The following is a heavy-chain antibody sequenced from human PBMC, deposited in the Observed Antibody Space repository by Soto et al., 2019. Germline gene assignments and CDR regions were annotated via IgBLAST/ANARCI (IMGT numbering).Heavy chain of an antibody. CDR3: ARVGFDYGSGRMDV. V-gene: IGHV3-74*01. D-gene: IGHD3-10*01. CDR2: TKSDGSGT. CDR1: GFTFSNYW. Sequence: EVQLVESGGGLLQPGGSLTLSCTASGFTFSNYWMHWVRQAPGKGLVWVSRTKSDGSGTSYTDSVKGRFTISRDNAYNTLSLLMSNLRAEDTAVYYRARVGFDYGSGRMDVWGKGTTVIVSS. J-gene: IGHJ6*04.